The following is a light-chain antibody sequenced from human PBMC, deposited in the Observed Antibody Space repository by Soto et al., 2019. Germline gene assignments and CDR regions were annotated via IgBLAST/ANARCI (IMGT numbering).Light chain of an antibody. J-gene: IGKJ1*01. CDR2: AAS. CDR3: LQDYNFPRT. CDR1: QGIRND. V-gene: IGKV1-6*01. Sequence: AIQMTQSPSSLSTSVGDRVTITCRASQGIRNDLGWYQQKPGKAPKLLIYAASSLQSGVPSRFSGCGSGTDFTLTISSLQPEDFATYYCLQDYNFPRTFGQGTKVAIK.